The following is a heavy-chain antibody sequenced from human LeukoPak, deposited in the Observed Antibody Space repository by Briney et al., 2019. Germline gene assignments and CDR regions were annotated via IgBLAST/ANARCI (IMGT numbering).Heavy chain of an antibody. D-gene: IGHD2-2*02. CDR2: INPNSGGT. J-gene: IGHJ6*02. V-gene: IGHV1-2*06. Sequence: ASVKVSCKASGYTFTGYYMHWVRQAPGQGLAWMGRINPNSGGTNYAQKFQGRVTMTRDTSISTAYMELSRLRSDDTAVYYCARGGRLGYCSSTSCYSHYYGMDVWGQGTTVTVSS. CDR1: GYTFTGYY. CDR3: ARGGRLGYCSSTSCYSHYYGMDV.